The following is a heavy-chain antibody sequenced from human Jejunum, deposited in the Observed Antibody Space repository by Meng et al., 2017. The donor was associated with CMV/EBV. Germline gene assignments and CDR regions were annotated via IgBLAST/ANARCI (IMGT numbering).Heavy chain of an antibody. CDR1: FSPTTSGMC. CDR2: IDWDDDK. V-gene: IGHV2-70*01. Sequence: FSPTTSGMCVSWIRQPPGKDLEWLAFIDWDDDKYYSTSLKTRLTISRDTSKNQVVLTMTNMDPEDTATYYCARGYESSGFYPPFDYWGQGTLVTVSS. J-gene: IGHJ4*02. D-gene: IGHD3-22*01. CDR3: ARGYESSGFYPPFDY.